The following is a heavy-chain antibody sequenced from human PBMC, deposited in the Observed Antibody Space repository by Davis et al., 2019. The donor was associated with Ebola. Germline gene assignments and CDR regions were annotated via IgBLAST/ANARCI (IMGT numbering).Heavy chain of an antibody. V-gene: IGHV3-48*02. CDR3: ARDRFFAFDF. CDR2: ITKGSDAI. D-gene: IGHD3/OR15-3a*01. CDR1: GFVFSDFS. J-gene: IGHJ4*02. Sequence: GESLKISCAASGFVFSDFSMNWVRQAPGTGLEWITYITKGSDAIHYADSVKGRFTVSRDNAKNSVFLQMSSLRDEDSAVYYCARDRFFAFDFWSQGVHVSVSS.